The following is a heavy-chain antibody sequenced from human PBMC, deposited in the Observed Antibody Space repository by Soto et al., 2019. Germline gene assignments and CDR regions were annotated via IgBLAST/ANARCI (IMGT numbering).Heavy chain of an antibody. V-gene: IGHV6-1*01. J-gene: IGHJ6*02. Sequence: PSQTLSLTCAISGDSVSSNSAAWNWIRQSPSRGLEWLGRTYYRSKWYNDYAVSVKSRITINPDTSKNQFSLQLNSVTPEDTAVYYCARVKIAARPPGYYYYGMDVWGQGTTVTVSS. D-gene: IGHD6-6*01. CDR2: TYYRSKWYN. CDR1: GDSVSSNSAA. CDR3: ARVKIAARPPGYYYYGMDV.